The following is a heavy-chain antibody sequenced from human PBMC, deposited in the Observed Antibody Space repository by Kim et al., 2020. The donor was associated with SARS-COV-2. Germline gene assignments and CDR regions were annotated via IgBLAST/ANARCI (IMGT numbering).Heavy chain of an antibody. J-gene: IGHJ6*02. V-gene: IGHV1-46*01. D-gene: IGHD3-10*01. CDR1: GYTFTSYY. Sequence: ASVKVSCKASGYTFTSYYMHWVRQAPGQGLEWMGIINPSGGSTSYAQKFQGRVTMTRDTSTSTVYMELSSLRSEDTAVYYCARDYLRGMVRGVRRYYYGMDVWGQGTTVTVSS. CDR2: INPSGGST. CDR3: ARDYLRGMVRGVRRYYYGMDV.